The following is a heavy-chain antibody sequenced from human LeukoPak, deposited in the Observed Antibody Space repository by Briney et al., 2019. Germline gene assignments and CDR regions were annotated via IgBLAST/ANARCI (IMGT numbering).Heavy chain of an antibody. J-gene: IGHJ4*02. V-gene: IGHV3-23*01. CDR2: ISGTGVGT. CDR1: GFTFRNSA. D-gene: IGHD1-20*01. Sequence: GGSLRLSCAASGFTFRNSAMSWVRQAPGMGLEWVSTISGTGVGTFYADSVKGRLTISRDNPKNTLYLQMNSLRAEDTAVYYCAKNNWNDMPFVDYWGQGTLATVSS. CDR3: AKNNWNDMPFVDY.